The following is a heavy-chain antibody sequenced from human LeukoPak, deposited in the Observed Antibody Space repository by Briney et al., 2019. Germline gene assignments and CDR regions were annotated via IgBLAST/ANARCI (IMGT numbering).Heavy chain of an antibody. V-gene: IGHV3-30*03. J-gene: IGHJ4*02. Sequence: GGSLRLSCAASGFTFSSYGMHWVRQAPGKGLEWVAVISYDGSNKYYADSVKGRFTISRDNAKNSLYLQMNSLRDEDTAVYYCASSGSYRFDYWGQGTLVTVSS. CDR1: GFTFSSYG. D-gene: IGHD1-26*01. CDR2: ISYDGSNK. CDR3: ASSGSYRFDY.